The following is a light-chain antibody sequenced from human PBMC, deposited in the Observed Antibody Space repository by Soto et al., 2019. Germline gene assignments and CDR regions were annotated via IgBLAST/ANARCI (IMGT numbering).Light chain of an antibody. V-gene: IGKV1-39*01. CDR2: AAS. J-gene: IGKJ3*01. CDR1: QSISSY. CDR3: QQSYRTPL. Sequence: DIQMTQSPSSLSASVGDRVTITCRASQSISSYLNWYQQKPGKAPKLLIYAASNLQSGVPSRFSSSGSGTDFPLSISSLQPEDFATYYCQQSYRTPLFGPGTKVDIK.